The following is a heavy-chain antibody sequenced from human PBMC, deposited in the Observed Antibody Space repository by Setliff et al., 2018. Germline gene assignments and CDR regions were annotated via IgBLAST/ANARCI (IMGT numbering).Heavy chain of an antibody. CDR1: GFTFSSYG. Sequence: PGGSLRLSCAASGFTFSSYGMHWVRQAPGKGLEWVAFILYDGSNKYYADSVKGRFTISRDDSKKTLYLQMNSLRAEDTAVYYCARGPLVGTTEYWGQGTLVTVSS. J-gene: IGHJ4*02. D-gene: IGHD1-26*01. V-gene: IGHV3-30*02. CDR3: ARGPLVGTTEY. CDR2: ILYDGSNK.